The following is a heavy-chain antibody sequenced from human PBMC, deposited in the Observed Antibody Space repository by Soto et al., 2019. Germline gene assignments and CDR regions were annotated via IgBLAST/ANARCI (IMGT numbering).Heavy chain of an antibody. CDR1: GFTFSSYS. Sequence: EVQLVESGGGLVQPGGSLRLSCAASGFTFSSYSMNWVRQAPGKGLEWVSYISSSSSTIYYADSVKGRFTISRDNAKNSLYLQMNILRDEDTAVYYCARALYYDILTGYSAVDAFDIWGQGTMVTVSS. J-gene: IGHJ3*02. V-gene: IGHV3-48*02. CDR3: ARALYYDILTGYSAVDAFDI. CDR2: ISSSSSTI. D-gene: IGHD3-9*01.